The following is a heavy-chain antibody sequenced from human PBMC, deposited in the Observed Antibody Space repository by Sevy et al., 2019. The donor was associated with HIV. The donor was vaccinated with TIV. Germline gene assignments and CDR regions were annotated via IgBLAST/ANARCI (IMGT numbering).Heavy chain of an antibody. Sequence: GGSLRLSCAASGFTFSSAWMSWVRQAPGKGLEWVGRIQSKIDGGTTDYAESVKGRCTTARDDSVSTLYLQMNSLTTDDTAVYYCTTDTSTGYFDWLLDFDYWGQGTLVTVSS. J-gene: IGHJ4*02. CDR3: TTDTSTGYFDWLLDFDY. D-gene: IGHD3-9*01. CDR1: GFTFSSAW. V-gene: IGHV3-15*01. CDR2: IQSKIDGGTT.